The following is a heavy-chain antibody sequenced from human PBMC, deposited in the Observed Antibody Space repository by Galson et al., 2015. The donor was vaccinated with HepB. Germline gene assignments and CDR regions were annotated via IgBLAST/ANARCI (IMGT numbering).Heavy chain of an antibody. J-gene: IGHJ4*02. D-gene: IGHD7-27*01. CDR3: ARARTWGSEDC. CDR2: TSSSSTYI. Sequence: SLRLSCAASGFTFSSYSMSWVRQSPGKGLEWVSSTSSSSTYIYYADSVKGRFTISRDNAENSLYLQMNSLRAEDTAVYYCARARTWGSEDCWGQGTLVTVSS. V-gene: IGHV3-21*01. CDR1: GFTFSSYS.